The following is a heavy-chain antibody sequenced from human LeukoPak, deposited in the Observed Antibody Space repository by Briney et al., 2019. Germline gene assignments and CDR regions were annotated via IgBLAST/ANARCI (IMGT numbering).Heavy chain of an antibody. CDR1: GESFSGYY. V-gene: IGHV4-34*01. Sequence: SETLSLTCAVYGESFSGYYWTWIRQPPGKGLEWNGEINHSGTTNHNPSLKSRVTMSADTSKNQFSLKLRSVTAADTAVYYCARARETVAIDYWGQGTLVTVSS. J-gene: IGHJ4*02. D-gene: IGHD6-19*01. CDR3: ARARETVAIDY. CDR2: INHSGTT.